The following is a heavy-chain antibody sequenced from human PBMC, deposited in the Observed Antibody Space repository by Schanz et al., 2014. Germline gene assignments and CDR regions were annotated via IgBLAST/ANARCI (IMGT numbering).Heavy chain of an antibody. V-gene: IGHV3-30*18. CDR1: GFTVSNSY. CDR3: AKDFFIGVARGVIISHDAIDI. D-gene: IGHD3-10*01. J-gene: IGHJ3*02. CDR2: ISFDGRNT. Sequence: VQLVDSGGGLVQPGGSLRLSCAASGFTVSNSYIHWVRQAPGKGLEWVGFISFDGRNTGYAHSVKGRFTISRDNSKNTVNLQMNSLRAEDTAVYYCAKDFFIGVARGVIISHDAIDIWGQGTKVTVSS.